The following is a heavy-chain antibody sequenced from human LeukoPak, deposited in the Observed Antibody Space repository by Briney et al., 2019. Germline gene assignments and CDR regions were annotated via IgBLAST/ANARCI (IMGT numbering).Heavy chain of an antibody. CDR3: ARDSPLRGVFVFDY. D-gene: IGHD3-10*01. CDR1: GGSISRGTYY. J-gene: IGHJ4*02. Sequence: KSSETLSLTCAVSGGSISRGTYYWGWIRQPPGKGLQWIGSISYSGNTYSNPSLAGRVTMSVDTSKNQFSLKLSSVTAADTAVYYCARDSPLRGVFVFDYWGQGTLVTVSS. CDR2: ISYSGNT. V-gene: IGHV4-39*07.